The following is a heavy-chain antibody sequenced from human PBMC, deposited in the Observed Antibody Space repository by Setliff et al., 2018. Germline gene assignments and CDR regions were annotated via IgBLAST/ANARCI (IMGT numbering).Heavy chain of an antibody. D-gene: IGHD3-10*01. V-gene: IGHV7-4-1*02. CDR2: INTNTGNP. J-gene: IGHJ6*03. CDR1: GYTFTTYA. CDR3: ARANRFGTVKWRGDYYMDV. Sequence: GASVKVSCKASGYTFTTYAIGWMRQAPGQGPEWMGWINTNTGNPSYAQDFTGRFVFSLDTSVSTAYLQISGLKAEDSAVYYCARANRFGTVKWRGDYYMDVWGKGTTVTVSS.